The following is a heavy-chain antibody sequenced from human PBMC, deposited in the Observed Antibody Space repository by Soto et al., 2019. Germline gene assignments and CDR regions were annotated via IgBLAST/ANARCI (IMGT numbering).Heavy chain of an antibody. V-gene: IGHV3-23*01. CDR1: GFTFSSYA. CDR2: ISGSGGST. CDR3: AKDIRGGVVPAAIFDY. J-gene: IGHJ4*02. D-gene: IGHD2-2*02. Sequence: GGSLRLSCAASGFTFSSYAMSWVRQAPGKGLEWVSAISGSGGSTYYADSVKGRFTISRDNSKNTLYLQMNSLRAEDTAVYYCAKDIRGGVVPAAIFDYWGQGTLVTVSS.